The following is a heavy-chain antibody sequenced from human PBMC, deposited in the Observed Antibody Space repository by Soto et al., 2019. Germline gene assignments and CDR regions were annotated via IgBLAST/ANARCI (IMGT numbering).Heavy chain of an antibody. D-gene: IGHD6-13*01. Sequence: EVQLLKSGGGLVQPGGSLRISCAASGFTFSSYAMSWVRQAPGKGLDWVSAISGSGGSTYYADSVNGRFTISRDNSKNTLYLQMNSLRAEDTAVYYCAKAGTNSWYEDAFDIWGQGTMVTVSS. CDR3: AKAGTNSWYEDAFDI. J-gene: IGHJ3*02. CDR2: ISGSGGST. CDR1: GFTFSSYA. V-gene: IGHV3-23*01.